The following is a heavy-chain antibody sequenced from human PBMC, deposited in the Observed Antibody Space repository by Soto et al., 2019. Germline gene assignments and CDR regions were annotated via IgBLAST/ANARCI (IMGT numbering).Heavy chain of an antibody. CDR2: INHSAST. CDR1: GGSIRGYY. D-gene: IGHD2-2*02. V-gene: IGHV4-34*01. J-gene: IGHJ5*02. Sequence: PSQTTSLTHTVPGGSIRGYYCSWLRQPPGKGLAWIGEINHSASTNYNPSLKSRVTISVDTSKNQFSLKLSSVTAADTAVYYCAREGGYCSSTSCHKRFDPWGQGTLVTDSS. CDR3: AREGGYCSSTSCHKRFDP.